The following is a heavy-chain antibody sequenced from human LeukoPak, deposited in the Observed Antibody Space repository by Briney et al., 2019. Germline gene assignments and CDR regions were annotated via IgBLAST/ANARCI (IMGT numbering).Heavy chain of an antibody. CDR2: ISGSGGST. D-gene: IGHD6-19*01. Sequence: GGPLRLSCAASGFTFSSYAMSWVRQAPGKGLEWVSAISGSGGSTYYADSVKGRFTISRDNSKNTLYLQMNSLRAEDTAVYYCAKLGEGYSSGWSKNYFDYWGQGTLVTASS. V-gene: IGHV3-23*01. J-gene: IGHJ4*02. CDR3: AKLGEGYSSGWSKNYFDY. CDR1: GFTFSSYA.